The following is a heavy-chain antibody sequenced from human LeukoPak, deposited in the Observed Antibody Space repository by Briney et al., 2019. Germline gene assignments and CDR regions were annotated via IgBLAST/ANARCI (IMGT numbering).Heavy chain of an antibody. CDR1: GFTFSSYE. CDR3: ARDRLPYYYDSSGFYSYYGMDV. Sequence: GGSLRLSCAAPGFTFSSYEMNWVRQAPGKGLEWVSYISSSGSTIYYADSVKGRFTISRDNAKNSLYLQMNSPRAEDTAVYYCARDRLPYYYDSSGFYSYYGMDVWGHGTTVTVSS. J-gene: IGHJ6*02. CDR2: ISSSGSTI. D-gene: IGHD3-22*01. V-gene: IGHV3-48*03.